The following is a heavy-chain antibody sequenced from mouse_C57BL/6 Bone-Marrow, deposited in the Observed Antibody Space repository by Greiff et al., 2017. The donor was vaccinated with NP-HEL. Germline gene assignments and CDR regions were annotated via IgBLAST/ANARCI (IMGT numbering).Heavy chain of an antibody. V-gene: IGHV2-2*01. Sequence: VKLMESGPGLVQPSQSLSITCTVSGFSLTSYGVHWVRQSPGKGLEWLGVIWSGGSTDYNAAFISRLSISKDNSKSQVFFKMNSLQADDTAIYYCARAPPQGGWYFDVWGTGTTVTVSS. CDR1: GFSLTSYG. CDR3: ARAPPQGGWYFDV. J-gene: IGHJ1*03. CDR2: IWSGGST.